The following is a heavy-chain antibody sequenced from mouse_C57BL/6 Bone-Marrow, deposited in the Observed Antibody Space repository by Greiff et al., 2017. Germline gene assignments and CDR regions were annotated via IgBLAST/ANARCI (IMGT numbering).Heavy chain of an antibody. CDR1: EYEFPSHD. CDR2: INSDGGST. V-gene: IGHV5-2*01. Sequence: EVMLVESGGGLVQPGESLKLSCESNEYEFPSHDMSWVRKTPEKRLELVAAINSDGGSTYYPDTMERRFIISRDNTKKTRYLQMRSLRYEDTALYYCARHGNWDVGAYWGQGTRVTVSA. CDR3: ARHGNWDVGAY. D-gene: IGHD4-1*01. J-gene: IGHJ3*01.